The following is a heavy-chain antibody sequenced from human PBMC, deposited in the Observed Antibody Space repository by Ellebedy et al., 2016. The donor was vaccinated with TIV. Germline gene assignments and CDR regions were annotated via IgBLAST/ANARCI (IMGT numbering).Heavy chain of an antibody. CDR3: ASTDAPSRWTQFDS. CDR2: IDPSDSYT. CDR1: GYTFTANW. V-gene: IGHV5-10-1*01. J-gene: IGHJ4*02. D-gene: IGHD4-23*01. Sequence: GESLKISXKGSGYTFTANWISWVRQMPGKGLEWMGRIDPSDSYTNYSPSFQGHVTISADKSISTAYLQWSGLKASDTAIYYCASTDAPSRWTQFDSWGPGTLVTVSS.